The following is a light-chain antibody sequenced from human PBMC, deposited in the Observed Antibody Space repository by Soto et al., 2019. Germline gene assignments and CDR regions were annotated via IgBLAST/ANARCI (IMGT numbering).Light chain of an antibody. CDR1: QSVSSSY. J-gene: IGKJ1*01. CDR3: QQYDSSPRT. Sequence: EIVLTQSPGTLSLSPGERATLSCRASQSVSSSYLAWYQQKPGQAPRLFIYGASRRATGIPDRFSGSGSGTDFTLTISRLEPEDFAVYYCQQYDSSPRTFGQGTKVDIK. V-gene: IGKV3-20*01. CDR2: GAS.